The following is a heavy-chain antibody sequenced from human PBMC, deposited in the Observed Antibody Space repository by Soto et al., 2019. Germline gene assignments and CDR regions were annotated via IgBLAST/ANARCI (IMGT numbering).Heavy chain of an antibody. V-gene: IGHV1-18*01. Sequence: QVQLVQSGGEMRKPGASVKVSCKASGYTFTNFGISWVRQAPGQGFEWVGWISGYNGDTNYAPKFRGRVIMTKDTPPTTAYMELTTLTSDDTAVYYCARDYDIWGEDWFDPWGQGTLVTASS. CDR2: ISGYNGDT. D-gene: IGHD3-9*01. CDR3: ARDYDIWGEDWFDP. CDR1: GYTFTNFG. J-gene: IGHJ5*02.